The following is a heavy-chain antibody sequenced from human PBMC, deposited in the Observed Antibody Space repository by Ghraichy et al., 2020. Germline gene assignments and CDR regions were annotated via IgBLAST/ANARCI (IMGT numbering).Heavy chain of an antibody. CDR2: TYSRSRWYS. V-gene: IGHV6-1*01. CDR1: GDSVSSHSAA. Sequence: SQTLSLTCVISGDSVSSHSAAWNWIRQSPSRGLEWLGRTYSRSRWYSDYATSVRSRLTLSPDTSKNQFTLQLNSVTPKDTAVYYCARSRGSSSLFFDYWGQGTLVTVSS. D-gene: IGHD6-6*01. CDR3: ARSRGSSSLFFDY. J-gene: IGHJ4*02.